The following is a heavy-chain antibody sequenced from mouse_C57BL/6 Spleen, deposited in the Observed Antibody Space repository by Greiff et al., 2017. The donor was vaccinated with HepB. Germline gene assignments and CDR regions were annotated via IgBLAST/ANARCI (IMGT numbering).Heavy chain of an antibody. CDR3: AREGSNSHFDY. J-gene: IGHJ2*01. V-gene: IGHV3-6*01. Sequence: EVKLEESGPGLVKPSQSLSLTCSVTGYSITSGYYWNWIRQFPGNKLEWMGYISYDGSNNYNPSLKNRISITRDTSKNQFFLKLNSVTTEDTATYYCAREGSNSHFDYWGQGTTLTVSS. CDR1: GYSITSGYY. D-gene: IGHD4-1*01. CDR2: ISYDGSN.